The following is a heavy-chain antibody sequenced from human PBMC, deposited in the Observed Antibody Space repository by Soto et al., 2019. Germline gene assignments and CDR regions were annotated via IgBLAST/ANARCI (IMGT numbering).Heavy chain of an antibody. J-gene: IGHJ5*02. Sequence: ASVKVSCKAAGYIFTTCSIAWVRQAPGQGLEWKGWISAYNGNTNYAQKFQGRVTMTTDTSTNTAYMELRSLRSDDTAVSLSSREGFGVHASWFDPWGQGTLVTGSS. V-gene: IGHV1-18*01. CDR3: SREGFGVHASWFDP. CDR2: ISAYNGNT. CDR1: GYIFTTCS. D-gene: IGHD2-2*01.